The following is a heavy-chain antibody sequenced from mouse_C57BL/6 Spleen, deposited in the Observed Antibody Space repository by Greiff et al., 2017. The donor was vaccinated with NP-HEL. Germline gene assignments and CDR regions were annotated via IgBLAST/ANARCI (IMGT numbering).Heavy chain of an antibody. CDR1: GFTFSSYA. D-gene: IGHD2-1*01. V-gene: IGHV5-4*01. CDR2: ISDGGSYT. CDR3: ARDRNGNYWYFDV. J-gene: IGHJ1*03. Sequence: EVMLVESGGGLVKPGGSLKLSCAASGFTFSSYAMSWVRQTPEKRLEWVATISDGGSYTYYPDNVKGRFTISRDNAKNNLYLQMSHLKSEDTAMYYCARDRNGNYWYFDVWGTGTTVTVSS.